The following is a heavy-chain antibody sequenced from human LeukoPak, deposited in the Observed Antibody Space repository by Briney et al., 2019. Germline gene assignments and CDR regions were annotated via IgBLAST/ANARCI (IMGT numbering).Heavy chain of an antibody. Sequence: PGGSLRLSCAASGFTFSTYAMHWVRQAPGRGLEYVSTISNNGGSTYYANSVKGRFTISRDNSKNTLYLQMNSLRAEGTAIFYCAKTMGAIDHDYWGQGTLVTVSS. CDR3: AKTMGAIDHDY. J-gene: IGHJ4*02. V-gene: IGHV3-64*01. CDR1: GFTFSTYA. CDR2: ISNNGGST. D-gene: IGHD1-26*01.